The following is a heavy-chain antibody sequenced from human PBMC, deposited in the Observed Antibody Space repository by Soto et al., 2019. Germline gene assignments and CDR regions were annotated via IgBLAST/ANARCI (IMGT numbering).Heavy chain of an antibody. CDR2: MFYSGSST. J-gene: IGHJ1*01. CDR3: ARLGXCSSTDCYVNAFDI. V-gene: IGHV4-59*08. D-gene: IGHD2-2*01. Sequence: SETLSLTCSVSGGSISNSYWSWIRQPPGKGLEWIGYMFYSGSSTNYNPSLKSRVTISVDTSKNQFSLKLSSVTAADTAVYYCARLGXCSSTDCYVNAFDIWGQGTLVTVSS. CDR1: GGSISNSY.